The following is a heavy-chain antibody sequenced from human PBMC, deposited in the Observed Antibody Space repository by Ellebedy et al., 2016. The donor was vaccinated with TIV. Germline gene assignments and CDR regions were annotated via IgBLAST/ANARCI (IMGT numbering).Heavy chain of an antibody. D-gene: IGHD3-3*01. CDR2: IESKTDGGTA. V-gene: IGHV3-15*04. CDR1: GFTFSDAW. J-gene: IGHJ4*02. CDR3: TTYYDFWSGPLY. Sequence: GGSLRLSXVVSGFTFSDAWMHWVRQAPGKGLEWVGRIESKTDGGTADYAAPVKGRFTVSRDDSKNTLYLQMNSLKTEDTAVYYCTTYYDFWSGPLYWGQGTLVTVSS.